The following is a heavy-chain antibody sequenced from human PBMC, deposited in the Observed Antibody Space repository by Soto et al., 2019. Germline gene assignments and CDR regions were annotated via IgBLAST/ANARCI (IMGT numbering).Heavy chain of an antibody. J-gene: IGHJ3*02. CDR3: ASSMYYYDSSGLFAFDI. D-gene: IGHD3-22*01. CDR1: GYTFTSYA. CDR2: INAGNGNT. Sequence: GASVKVSCKASGYTFTSYAMHWVRQAPGQRLEWMGWINAGNGNTKYSQKFQGRVTITRDTSASTAYMELSSLRSEDTAVYYCASSMYYYDSSGLFAFDIWGQGTMVTVSS. V-gene: IGHV1-3*01.